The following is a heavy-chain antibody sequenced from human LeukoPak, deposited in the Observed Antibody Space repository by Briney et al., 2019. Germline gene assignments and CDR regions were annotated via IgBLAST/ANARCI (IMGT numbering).Heavy chain of an antibody. D-gene: IGHD3-22*01. V-gene: IGHV3-33*08. J-gene: IGHJ3*02. CDR1: GFSFSHTW. Sequence: GGSLRLSCAGSGFSFSHTWMNWVRQAPGKGLEWVAVIWYAGTNRYYVDSVRGRFTISRDNSKNTLYLQMNSLRAEDTAVYYCARGGHDYYDRSGYYYMSAFDIWGQGTMVTVSS. CDR2: IWYAGTNR. CDR3: ARGGHDYYDRSGYYYMSAFDI.